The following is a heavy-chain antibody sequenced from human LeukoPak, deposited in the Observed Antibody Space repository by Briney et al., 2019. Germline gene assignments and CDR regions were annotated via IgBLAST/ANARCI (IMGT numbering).Heavy chain of an antibody. V-gene: IGHV3-74*01. CDR3: ARGPYWWDY. CDR1: GFTFSSYA. J-gene: IGHJ4*02. Sequence: GGSLRLSCAASGFTFSSYAMSWVRQAPGKGLVWVSRINTDGSSTSYADSVKGRFTISRDNTKNTLYLQMNSLRAEDTAVYYCARGPYWWDYWGQGTLVTVSS. CDR2: INTDGSST. D-gene: IGHD2-15*01.